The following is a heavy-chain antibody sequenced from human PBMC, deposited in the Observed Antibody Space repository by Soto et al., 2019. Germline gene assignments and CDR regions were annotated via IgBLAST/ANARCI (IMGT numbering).Heavy chain of an antibody. Sequence: GGSLRLSCAASGFSFNSHAMTWVRQAPGRGLEWVAAINSGVDAFYADSVKGRFTISRDNSKDTLYLQMNSLGVEDTAVYYCAREAIAARPYYYYGMDVWGQGTTVTVSS. CDR2: INSGVDA. CDR3: AREAIAARPYYYYGMDV. V-gene: IGHV3-23*01. J-gene: IGHJ6*02. D-gene: IGHD6-6*01. CDR1: GFSFNSHA.